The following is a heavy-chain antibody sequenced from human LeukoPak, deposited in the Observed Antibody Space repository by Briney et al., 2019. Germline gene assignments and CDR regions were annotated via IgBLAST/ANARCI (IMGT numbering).Heavy chain of an antibody. D-gene: IGHD2-2*01. V-gene: IGHV7-4-1*02. CDR1: GYTFTSYA. J-gene: IGHJ5*02. CDR2: INTNTGNP. CDR3: ARDLYCSSTSCQPGGWFDP. Sequence: ASVKVSCKASGYTFTSYAMNWVRQAPGQGLEWMGWINTNTGNPTYAQGFTGRFVFPLDTSVSTAYLQISSLKAEDTAVYYCARDLYCSSTSCQPGGWFDPWAQGTLVTVSS.